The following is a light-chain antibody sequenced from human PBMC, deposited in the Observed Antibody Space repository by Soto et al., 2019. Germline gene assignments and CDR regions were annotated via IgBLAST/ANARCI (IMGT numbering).Light chain of an antibody. V-gene: IGKV1D-13*01. CDR3: QQFNNYPLT. CDR2: DAS. CDR1: QGISSA. J-gene: IGKJ3*01. Sequence: AIQLTQSPSSLSASVGDRVTITCRASQGISSALAWYQQKPGKGPKLMIYDASYLESGAPSRFSGSGSGTDFTLTISSLQPEDFATYYCQQFNNYPLTFGPGTKVDIK.